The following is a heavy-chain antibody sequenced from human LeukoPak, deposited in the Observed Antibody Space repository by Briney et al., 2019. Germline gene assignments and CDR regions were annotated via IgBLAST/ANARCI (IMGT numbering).Heavy chain of an antibody. CDR3: ARDPDGSGWNRPTYYFDY. Sequence: SETLSLTCTVSGYSISSGYYWGWIRQPPGKGLEWIGSIYHSGSTYYNPSLKSRVTISVDTSKNQFSLKLSSVTAADTAVYYCARDPDGSGWNRPTYYFDYWGQGTLVTVSS. J-gene: IGHJ4*02. CDR2: IYHSGST. CDR1: GYSISSGYY. V-gene: IGHV4-38-2*02. D-gene: IGHD6-19*01.